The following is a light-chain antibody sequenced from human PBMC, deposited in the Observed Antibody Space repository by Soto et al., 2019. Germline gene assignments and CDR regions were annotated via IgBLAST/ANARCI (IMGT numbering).Light chain of an antibody. CDR3: QQSYRTPT. Sequence: DIQLTQSPSLLSASVGDRVTITCRASHDISTYLAWYQQKPGKAPKLMIYEASTLQSGVPSRFSGSGSGTDYTLTISSLQPEDFATYYCQQSYRTPTFGQGTRLEIK. CDR1: HDISTY. CDR2: EAS. V-gene: IGKV1-39*01. J-gene: IGKJ5*01.